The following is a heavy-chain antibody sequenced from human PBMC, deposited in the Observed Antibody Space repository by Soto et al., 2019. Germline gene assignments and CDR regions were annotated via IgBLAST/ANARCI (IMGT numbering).Heavy chain of an antibody. CDR2: IIPIFGTA. CDR3: ARELRGDGYEPGRFYY. V-gene: IGHV1-69*01. Sequence: QVQLVQSGAEVKKPGSSVKVSCKASGGTFSSYAISWVRQAPGQGLEWMGGIIPIFGTANYAQKFQGRVTITADESTSTAYMELSRLRSEDTAVYYCARELRGDGYEPGRFYYWGQGTLVTVSS. J-gene: IGHJ4*02. CDR1: GGTFSSYA. D-gene: IGHD5-12*01.